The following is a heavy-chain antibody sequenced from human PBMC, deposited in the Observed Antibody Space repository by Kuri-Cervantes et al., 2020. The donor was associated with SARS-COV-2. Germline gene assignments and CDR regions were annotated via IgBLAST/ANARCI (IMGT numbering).Heavy chain of an antibody. V-gene: IGHV3-74*01. D-gene: IGHD2-2*01. CDR2: INSDGSST. CDR1: GFTFSSYW. J-gene: IGHJ6*02. Sequence: GESLKISFAASGFTFSSYWMHWVRQAPGKGLVWVSRINSDGSSTSYADSVKGRFTISRDNSKNTLYLQMSSLRAEDTAVYYCVKDQLYCSSTSCYQGYYYYGMDVWGQGTTVTVPS. CDR3: VKDQLYCSSTSCYQGYYYYGMDV.